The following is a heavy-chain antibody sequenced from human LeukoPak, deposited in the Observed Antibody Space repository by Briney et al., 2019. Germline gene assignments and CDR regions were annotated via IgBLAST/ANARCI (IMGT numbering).Heavy chain of an antibody. CDR2: INNDGSDT. CDR3: ARGGGDHAFDI. V-gene: IGHV3-74*01. Sequence: PGGSLRLSCVASGFTFGPYWMHWVRHVPGKGLVWVSRINNDGSDTIYADSGKGRFTVSRDNSKDTLFLQMNSLRAEDTAVYYCARGGGDHAFDIWGQGTMVTVSS. CDR1: GFTFGPYW. D-gene: IGHD3-16*01. J-gene: IGHJ3*02.